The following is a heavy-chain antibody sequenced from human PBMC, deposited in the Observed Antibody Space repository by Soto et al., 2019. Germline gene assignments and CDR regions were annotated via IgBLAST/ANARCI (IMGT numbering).Heavy chain of an antibody. CDR2: ISATSDQT. CDR3: AKRLRVAAATSPGNCFDQ. V-gene: IGHV3-23*01. J-gene: IGHJ4*02. CDR1: GFTFSNYA. Sequence: QLSESGGGLVQPGGSLRLSCAASGFTFSNYAMNWLRQAPGGGLEWVSAISATSDQTYYADSVKGRFTISRDNSKNTLYLQMNSLTDDDTATYYCAKRLRVAAATSPGNCFDQWGQGVLVTVSS. D-gene: IGHD2-2*01.